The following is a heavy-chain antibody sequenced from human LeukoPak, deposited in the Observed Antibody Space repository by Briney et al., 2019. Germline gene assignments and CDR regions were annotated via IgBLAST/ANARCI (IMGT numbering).Heavy chain of an antibody. CDR2: IKSQSDGGTT. J-gene: IGHJ4*02. CDR3: TTDRKYYYDSSVYYSRFDY. CDR1: GFTFSNAW. D-gene: IGHD3-22*01. V-gene: IGHV3-15*01. Sequence: PGGSLRLSCAASGFTFSNAWMSWVRQAPGKGLEWVGRIKSQSDGGTTDYAAPVKGRFTISRDDSKNTLYLQMNSLKTEDTAFYYCTTDRKYYYDSSVYYSRFDYWGQGTLVTVSS.